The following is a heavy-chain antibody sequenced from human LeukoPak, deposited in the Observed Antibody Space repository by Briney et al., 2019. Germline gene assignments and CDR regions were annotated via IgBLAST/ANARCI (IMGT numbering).Heavy chain of an antibody. J-gene: IGHJ6*02. CDR1: GGSISSYY. Sequence: SETLSLTCTVSGGSISSYYWTWIRQPPGKGLEWLGYIYSSGSTNYNPSLKSRVTISVDTSKNQFSLKLSSVTAADTAVYYCARTLLGYCSGGSCHYYYGMDVWGQGTTVNVSS. V-gene: IGHV4-59*08. CDR3: ARTLLGYCSGGSCHYYYGMDV. CDR2: IYSSGST. D-gene: IGHD2-15*01.